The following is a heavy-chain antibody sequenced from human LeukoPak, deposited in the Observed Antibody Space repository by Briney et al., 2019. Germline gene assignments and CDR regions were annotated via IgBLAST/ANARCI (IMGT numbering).Heavy chain of an antibody. CDR3: ARRSVGSYYYMDV. D-gene: IGHD2-15*01. CDR2: ISSSSSTI. CDR1: GFTFSSYS. Sequence: GGSLGLSCAASGFTFSSYSMNWVRQAPGKGLEWVSYISSSSSTIYYADSVKGRFTISRDNAKNSLYLQMNSLRAEDTAVYYCARRSVGSYYYMDVWGKGTTVTVSS. V-gene: IGHV3-48*01. J-gene: IGHJ6*03.